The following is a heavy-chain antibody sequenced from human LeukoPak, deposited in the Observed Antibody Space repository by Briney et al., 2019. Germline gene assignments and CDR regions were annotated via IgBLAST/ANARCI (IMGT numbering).Heavy chain of an antibody. CDR3: ARNYGDYERYFDY. CDR1: GGSITDYY. V-gene: IGHV4-59*01. Sequence: PSETLSLTCTVSGGSITDYYWSWIRQPPGKGLEWIGYIYYSGSTNYNPSLKSRVTISVDTSKNQFSLKLSSVTAADTAVYYCARNYGDYERYFDYWGQGPLVTVSS. J-gene: IGHJ4*02. CDR2: IYYSGST. D-gene: IGHD4-17*01.